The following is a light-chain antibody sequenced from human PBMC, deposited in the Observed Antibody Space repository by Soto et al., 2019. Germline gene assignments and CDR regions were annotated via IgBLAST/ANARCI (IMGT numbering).Light chain of an antibody. CDR1: EDIRTS. CDR2: GAS. CDR3: QHYNNLPPFT. Sequence: DIQMTQSPSSLSASVGARVSITCQASEDIRTSLSWFRHKPGRAPKLLIYGASYLETGVPSRFRGSGSGTDFTLTISSLQPEDTATYYCQHYNNLPPFTFGPGTMVDIK. V-gene: IGKV1-33*01. J-gene: IGKJ3*01.